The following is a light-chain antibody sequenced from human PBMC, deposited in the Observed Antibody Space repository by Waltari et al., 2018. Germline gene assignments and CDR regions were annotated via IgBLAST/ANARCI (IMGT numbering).Light chain of an antibody. J-gene: IGLJ3*02. V-gene: IGLV2-8*01. CDR2: EVN. Sequence: QSALTQPPSASGSPGQSVTISCTGTSSDIGGFNYVSWYQQNPGQAPKLLIDEVNKRPSGSPDRFSGSKSGNSASLTVSGLQAEDEAEYYCSSYGGRNNLLFGEGTKLTVL. CDR1: SSDIGGFNY. CDR3: SSYGGRNNLL.